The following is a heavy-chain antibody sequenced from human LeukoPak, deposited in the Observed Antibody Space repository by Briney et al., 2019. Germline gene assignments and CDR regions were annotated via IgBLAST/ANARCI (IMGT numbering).Heavy chain of an antibody. CDR3: ARGAPPRILWFGDPYYFDY. CDR1: GGSISSSSYY. CDR2: IYYSGST. V-gene: IGHV4-39*07. D-gene: IGHD3-10*01. Sequence: PSESLSLTCTVSGGSISSSSYYWGWIRQPPGKGLEWIGSIYYSGSTYHNPSLKSRVTISVDTSKNQFSLKLSSVTAADTAVYYCARGAPPRILWFGDPYYFDYWGQGTLVTVSS. J-gene: IGHJ4*02.